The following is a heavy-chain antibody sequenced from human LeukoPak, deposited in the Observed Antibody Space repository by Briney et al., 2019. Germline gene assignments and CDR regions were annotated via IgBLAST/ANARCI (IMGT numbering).Heavy chain of an antibody. D-gene: IGHD4-23*01. J-gene: IGHJ3*02. V-gene: IGHV4-30-4*01. CDR2: IYYSGST. CDR1: GGSISSGDYY. Sequence: PSQTLSLTCTVSGGSISSGDYYWRWIRQPPGKGLEWIGYIYYSGSTYYNPSLKSRVTLSVDTSKNQYSLKLSSVTAADTAVYYGARDGRWPDAFDIWGQGTMVTVSS. CDR3: ARDGRWPDAFDI.